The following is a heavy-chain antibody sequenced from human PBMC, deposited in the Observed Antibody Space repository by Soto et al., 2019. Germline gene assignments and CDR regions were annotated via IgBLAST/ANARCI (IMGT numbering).Heavy chain of an antibody. CDR2: IFGSGAPT. Sequence: EVQLLESGGGLVQPGGSLRLSCAASGFTFSHYAMSWVRQAPGKGLQWVSTIFGSGAPTHYADSVKGRFGISRDNSNKMLFLVMNSVKDEDTAVYYCTRVASSWGFVSDLWGQGTRVAVSS. D-gene: IGHD3-16*01. CDR3: TRVASSWGFVSDL. V-gene: IGHV3-23*01. CDR1: GFTFSHYA. J-gene: IGHJ3*01.